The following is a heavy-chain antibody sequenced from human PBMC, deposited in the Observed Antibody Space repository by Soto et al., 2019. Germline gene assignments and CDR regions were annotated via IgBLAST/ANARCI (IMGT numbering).Heavy chain of an antibody. Sequence: GGSLRLSCAASGFTFSSYAMHWVRQAPGKGLEYVSAISSNGGSTYYANSVKGRFTISRDNSKNTLYLQMGSLRAEDMAVYYCARVGQLVSFYYFDYWGQGTLVTVSS. V-gene: IGHV3-64*01. D-gene: IGHD6-13*01. J-gene: IGHJ4*02. CDR2: ISSNGGST. CDR3: ARVGQLVSFYYFDY. CDR1: GFTFSSYA.